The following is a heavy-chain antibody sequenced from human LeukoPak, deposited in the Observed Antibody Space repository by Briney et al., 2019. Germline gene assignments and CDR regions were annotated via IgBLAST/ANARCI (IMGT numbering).Heavy chain of an antibody. V-gene: IGHV4-31*03. Sequence: IPSETLSLTCTVSGGSISSGGYYWNWIRQHPGKGLEWIGYIYYSGSTYYNPSLKSRVTISVDTSKNQFSLKLSSVTAADTAVYYCARGGVDSSSSGGDYYYYMDVWGKGTTVTVSS. CDR1: GGSISSGGYY. CDR3: ARGGVDSSSSGGDYYYYMDV. J-gene: IGHJ6*03. D-gene: IGHD6-6*01. CDR2: IYYSGST.